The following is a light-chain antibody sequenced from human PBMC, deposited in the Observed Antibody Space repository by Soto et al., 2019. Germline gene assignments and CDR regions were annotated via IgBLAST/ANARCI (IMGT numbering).Light chain of an antibody. J-gene: IGLJ3*02. CDR3: SSYAGRSTFEV. CDR2: EVT. CDR1: SSDVGGYNS. V-gene: IGLV2-14*01. Sequence: QSVLTQPASVSGSPGQSISISCTGTSSDVGGYNSVSWYQQHPGKVPKLIIYEVTNRPSGVSYRFSGSKSGNTASLTISGLQADDEADYYCSSYAGRSTFEVFGGGTKLTVL.